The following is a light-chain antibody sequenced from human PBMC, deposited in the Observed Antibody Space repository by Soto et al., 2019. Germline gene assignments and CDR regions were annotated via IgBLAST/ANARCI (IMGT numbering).Light chain of an antibody. J-gene: IGKJ1*01. CDR2: DAS. CDR3: QQYNSYSWT. Sequence: DIQVTQSPSTLPSSVGDRVPITCRTSQSISSWLAWYQQKPGKAPTLLIYDASSLESGVPSRFSGSGSGTEFTLTISSLQPDDFAPYYCQQYNSYSWTFGQGTKVDIK. CDR1: QSISSW. V-gene: IGKV1-5*01.